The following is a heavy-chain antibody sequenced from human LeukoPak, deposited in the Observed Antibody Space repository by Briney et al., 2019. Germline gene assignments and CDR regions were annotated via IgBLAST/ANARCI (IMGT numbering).Heavy chain of an antibody. V-gene: IGHV3-23*01. J-gene: IGHJ4*02. D-gene: IGHD6-19*01. CDR1: GFTFSSYN. CDR3: AKVSDSSGWYYFDY. Sequence: GGSLRLSCAASGFTFSSYNMNWVRQAPGKGLEWVSGITGSGLRTYYGDSVKGRFTIYRDNSKNTLYLQMNSLGAEDTAVYYCAKVSDSSGWYYFDYWGQGTLVTVSS. CDR2: ITGSGLRT.